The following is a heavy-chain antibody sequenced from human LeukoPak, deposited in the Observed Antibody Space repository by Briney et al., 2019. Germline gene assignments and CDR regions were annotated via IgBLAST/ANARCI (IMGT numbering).Heavy chain of an antibody. CDR3: AKGGSLGFDY. Sequence: GGSLRLSCAASGFSFSNYYMHWVRQPPGKGLEWVAVIRYDGNNKYSADSVKGRFTISRDNSKNTLFLQMNTLRAEDTAVYYCAKGGSLGFDYWGQGTLVTVSS. V-gene: IGHV3-30*02. CDR2: IRYDGNNK. D-gene: IGHD7-27*01. J-gene: IGHJ4*02. CDR1: GFSFSNYY.